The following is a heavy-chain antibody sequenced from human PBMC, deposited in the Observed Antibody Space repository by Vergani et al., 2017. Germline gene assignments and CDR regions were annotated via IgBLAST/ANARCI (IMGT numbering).Heavy chain of an antibody. CDR3: ARVETTVTTYFDY. V-gene: IGHV1-46*01. CDR1: GYTFTSHY. Sequence: QVQLVQSGAEVKKPGASVKVSCMASGYTFTSHYMHWVRQAPGQGLEWMGIINPSGGSTSYAQKFQGRVTMTRDTSTSTVYMELSSLRSEDTAVYYCARVETTVTTYFDYWGQGTLVTVSS. D-gene: IGHD4-17*01. CDR2: INPSGGST. J-gene: IGHJ4*02.